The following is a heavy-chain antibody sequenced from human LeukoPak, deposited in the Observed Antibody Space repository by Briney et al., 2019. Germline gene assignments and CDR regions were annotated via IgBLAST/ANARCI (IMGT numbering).Heavy chain of an antibody. CDR3: ARHVAAADGTGAFDI. Sequence: PSETLSLTCTVSGGSISGYYWSWIRKAPGKGLEWTGYIHYSGSTNYSPSLQSRVTISVDASKNQFSLKLSSVTAADTAVYYCARHVAAADGTGAFDIWGQGTMVTVSS. V-gene: IGHV4-59*08. J-gene: IGHJ3*02. D-gene: IGHD6-13*01. CDR1: GGSISGYY. CDR2: IHYSGST.